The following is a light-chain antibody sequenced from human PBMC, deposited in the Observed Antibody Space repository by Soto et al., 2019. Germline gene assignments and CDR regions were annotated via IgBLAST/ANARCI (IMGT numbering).Light chain of an antibody. CDR1: QGISSY. V-gene: IGKV1-9*01. Sequence: DIELTQSPSVLSAYVGDRVTITCRASQGISSYLAWYQQKPGKAPKLLIYAASTLQSGVPSRFSGSGSGTEFTLTISSLQPEDFATYYCQQLNSYLPLTFGGGTKVDIK. J-gene: IGKJ4*01. CDR2: AAS. CDR3: QQLNSYLPLT.